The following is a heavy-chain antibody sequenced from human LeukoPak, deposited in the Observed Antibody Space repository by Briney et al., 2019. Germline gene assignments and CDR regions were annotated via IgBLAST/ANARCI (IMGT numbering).Heavy chain of an antibody. CDR1: GFTFSSYG. Sequence: PGGSLRLSCAASGFTFSSYGMHWVRQAPGKGLEWVAVIWYDGSNKYYADSVKGRFTISRDNSKNTLYLQMNSLRAEDTAVYYYARDQRVAVAATGWFDPWGQGTLVTVSS. CDR2: IWYDGSNK. CDR3: ARDQRVAVAATGWFDP. D-gene: IGHD2-15*01. J-gene: IGHJ5*02. V-gene: IGHV3-33*01.